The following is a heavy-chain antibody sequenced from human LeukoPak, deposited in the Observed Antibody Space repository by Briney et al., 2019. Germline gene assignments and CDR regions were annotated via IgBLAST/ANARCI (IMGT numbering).Heavy chain of an antibody. Sequence: PGGSLRLSCAASGFTFSSFGLHWVRQAPGKGLEWVAVIWYDGSSKYYADSVKGRFTISRDNSKNTLNLQMNSLRAEDTAVYNCARDISSSLDAFDIWGQGTMVTVSS. V-gene: IGHV3-33*01. CDR2: IWYDGSSK. J-gene: IGHJ3*02. CDR3: ARDISSSLDAFDI. CDR1: GFTFSSFG. D-gene: IGHD6-13*01.